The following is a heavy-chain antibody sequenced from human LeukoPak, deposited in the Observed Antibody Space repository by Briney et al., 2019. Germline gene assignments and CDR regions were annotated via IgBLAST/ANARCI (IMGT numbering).Heavy chain of an antibody. D-gene: IGHD3-22*01. CDR3: ARAGHDSSGYYLGVDY. Sequence: SVKVSCKASGGTFSSYAISWVRQAPGQGLEWMGGIIPIFGTANYAQKFQGRVTITADESTSTAYMELSSLRSEDTAVYYCARAGHDSSGYYLGVDYWGQGTLVTVSS. J-gene: IGHJ4*02. CDR2: IIPIFGTA. CDR1: GGTFSSYA. V-gene: IGHV1-69*13.